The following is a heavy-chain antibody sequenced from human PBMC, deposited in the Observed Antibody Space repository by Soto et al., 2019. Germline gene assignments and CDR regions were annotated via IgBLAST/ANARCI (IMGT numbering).Heavy chain of an antibody. CDR1: SGSISTANW. D-gene: IGHD2-15*01. V-gene: IGHV4-4*02. Sequence: QVQLQESGPGLVKPSGTLSLTCAVSSGSISTANWWSWVRQPPGKGLEWIGEIYPSGSINYNPSLTSRVTISIDKSKSQFSLKLSSVTAEDTGVYYCARGSCSGGSCYSGSNWFDPWGQGTLVNVSS. CDR3: ARGSCSGGSCYSGSNWFDP. J-gene: IGHJ5*02. CDR2: IYPSGSI.